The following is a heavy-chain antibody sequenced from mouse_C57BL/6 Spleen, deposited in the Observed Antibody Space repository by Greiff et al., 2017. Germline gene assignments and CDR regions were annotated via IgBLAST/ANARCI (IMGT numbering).Heavy chain of an antibody. CDR2: IDPETGGT. CDR1: GYTFTDYE. J-gene: IGHJ3*01. D-gene: IGHD1-1*01. V-gene: IGHV1-15*01. Sequence: VQLQQSGAELVRPGASVTLSCKASGYTFTDYEMHWVKQTPVHGLEWIGAIDPETGGTAYNQKFKGKAILTADKSSSTAYMELRSLTSEDSAVYCCTRRAHGSSSFAYWGQGTLVTVSA. CDR3: TRRAHGSSSFAY.